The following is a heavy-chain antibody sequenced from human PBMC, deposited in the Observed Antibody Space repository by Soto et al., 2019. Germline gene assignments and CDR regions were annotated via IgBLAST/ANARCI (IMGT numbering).Heavy chain of an antibody. J-gene: IGHJ1*01. D-gene: IGHD3-10*01. CDR2: IYATGTT. CDR1: GASISGFY. CDR3: ARGRGGVQH. V-gene: IGHV4-4*07. Sequence: PSETLSLTCTVSGASISGFYWSWIRKSAGKGLEWIGRIYATGTTDYNPSLKSRVMMSVDTSKNQFSLKLSSVTAADTAVYYCARGRGGVQHWGQGTLVTVSS.